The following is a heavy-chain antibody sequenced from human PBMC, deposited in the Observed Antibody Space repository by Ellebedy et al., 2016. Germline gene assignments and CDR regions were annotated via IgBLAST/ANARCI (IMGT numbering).Heavy chain of an antibody. CDR2: INHSGST. CDR3: ARGAMVRGVRDAFDI. J-gene: IGHJ3*02. D-gene: IGHD3-10*01. Sequence: SETLSLXCAVYGGSFSGYYWSWIRQPPGKGLEWIGEINHSGSTNYNPSLKSRVTISVDTSKNQFSLKLSSVTAADTAVYYCARGAMVRGVRDAFDIWGQGTMVTVSS. V-gene: IGHV4-34*01. CDR1: GGSFSGYY.